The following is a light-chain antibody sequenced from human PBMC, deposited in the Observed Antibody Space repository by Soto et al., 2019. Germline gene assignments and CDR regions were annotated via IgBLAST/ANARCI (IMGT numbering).Light chain of an antibody. CDR2: AAS. J-gene: IGKJ5*01. V-gene: IGKV1-12*01. Sequence: DIQMTQSPSSVSASVGDRVTITCRASQDISSWLAWYQQKPGKAPKLLIYAASSLQSGVPSRFSGSGSGTDFTVTVSSLQPEDFATCYCQQANSFPITFGQGTRLEIK. CDR1: QDISSW. CDR3: QQANSFPIT.